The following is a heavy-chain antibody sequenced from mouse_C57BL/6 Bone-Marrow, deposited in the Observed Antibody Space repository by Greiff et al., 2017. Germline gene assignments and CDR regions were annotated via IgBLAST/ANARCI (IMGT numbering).Heavy chain of an antibody. CDR3: AREGYYYAMDN. CDR2: ISYDGSN. CDR1: GYSFTSGYY. Sequence: EVKLMESGPGLVKPSQSLSLTCSVTGYSFTSGYYWNWIRQLPGNKLKWMGYISYDGSNNYNPSLKNRISITRDTSKNQYFLKLNSVTTEDTATYYCAREGYYYAMDNWGQGTSVTVSS. J-gene: IGHJ4*01. V-gene: IGHV3-6*01.